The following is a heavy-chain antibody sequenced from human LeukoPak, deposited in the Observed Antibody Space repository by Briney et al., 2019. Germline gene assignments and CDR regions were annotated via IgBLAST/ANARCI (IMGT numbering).Heavy chain of an antibody. CDR3: ARVQWSGVQIWLPLDY. J-gene: IGHJ4*02. D-gene: IGHD5-18*01. Sequence: PGRSLRLSCAASGFSFSSYAMHWVRQAPGKGLEWVTLISYDGSNKYYADSVKGRFTISRDTSQNTLYLQMNSLRAEDTAVYYCARVQWSGVQIWLPLDYWGQGTLVTVSS. CDR2: ISYDGSNK. CDR1: GFSFSSYA. V-gene: IGHV3-30-3*01.